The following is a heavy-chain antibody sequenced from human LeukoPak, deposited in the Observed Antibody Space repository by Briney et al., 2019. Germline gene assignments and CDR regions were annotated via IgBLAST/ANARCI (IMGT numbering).Heavy chain of an antibody. Sequence: SETLSLTCTVSGGSISTYYWSWIRQPPGKGLKWIGYIYYTGSTNYSPSLKSRVTMSVYTSKNQFSLKLSSVTAADTAVYYCARERGTYYDYVWGSYRTPFDIWGQGTMVTVSS. CDR2: IYYTGST. J-gene: IGHJ3*02. CDR1: GGSISTYY. D-gene: IGHD3-16*02. CDR3: ARERGTYYDYVWGSYRTPFDI. V-gene: IGHV4-59*12.